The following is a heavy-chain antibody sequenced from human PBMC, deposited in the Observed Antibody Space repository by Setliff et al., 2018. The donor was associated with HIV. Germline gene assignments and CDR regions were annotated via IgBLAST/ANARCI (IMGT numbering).Heavy chain of an antibody. Sequence: NPSETLSLTCTVSGDSINTDGLYWTWIRQHPATGLEWIGYIHYNGITYYNPSLESRVSISVDLSKNQFSLKLNSVTVADTAVYYCARTKGGSKHGSFWDSWGRGILVTVSS. CDR3: ARTKGGSKHGSFWDS. V-gene: IGHV4-31*03. CDR2: IHYNGIT. D-gene: IGHD3-10*01. J-gene: IGHJ5*02. CDR1: GDSINTDGLY.